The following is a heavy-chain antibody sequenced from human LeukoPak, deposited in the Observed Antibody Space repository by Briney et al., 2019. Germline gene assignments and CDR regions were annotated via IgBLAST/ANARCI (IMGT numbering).Heavy chain of an antibody. Sequence: GGSLRLSCAASGFTFSSYAMSWVRQAPGKGLEWVSAISGSGGSTYYADSVKGRFTISRDNSKNTLYLQMNSLRAEDTAVYYCAKDLRSKDIAVVGAAAIFDYWGQGTLVTVSS. D-gene: IGHD2-15*01. CDR3: AKDLRSKDIAVVGAAAIFDY. J-gene: IGHJ4*02. CDR2: ISGSGGST. V-gene: IGHV3-23*01. CDR1: GFTFSSYA.